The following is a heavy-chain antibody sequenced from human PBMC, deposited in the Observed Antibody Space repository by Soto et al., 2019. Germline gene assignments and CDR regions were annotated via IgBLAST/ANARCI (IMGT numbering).Heavy chain of an antibody. CDR3: AKDLDTTGFNLDY. D-gene: IGHD5-18*01. CDR1: GFAFNIYA. CDR2: IMSNGEGT. J-gene: IGHJ4*02. Sequence: DVQLLESGGALVQPGGSLRLSCAASGFAFNIYAMSWVRQAPGKGLEWVATIMSNGEGTYYPDSMKGRFTISRDNSKNMVYLQMNSLRAEDTAIYYCAKDLDTTGFNLDYWGQGTLVTVSS. V-gene: IGHV3-23*01.